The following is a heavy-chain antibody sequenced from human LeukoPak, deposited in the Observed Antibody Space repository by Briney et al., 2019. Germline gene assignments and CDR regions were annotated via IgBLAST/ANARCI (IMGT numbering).Heavy chain of an antibody. Sequence: VASVKVSCKASGYTFTSYGISWVRQAPGQGLEWMGWISAYNGNTNYAQKLQGRVTMTTDTSTSTAYMELSRLRSDDTAVYYCARGDTWIQSYRYYGMDVWGQGTTVTVSS. CDR3: ARGDTWIQSYRYYGMDV. CDR1: GYTFTSYG. J-gene: IGHJ6*02. CDR2: ISAYNGNT. D-gene: IGHD5-18*01. V-gene: IGHV1-18*01.